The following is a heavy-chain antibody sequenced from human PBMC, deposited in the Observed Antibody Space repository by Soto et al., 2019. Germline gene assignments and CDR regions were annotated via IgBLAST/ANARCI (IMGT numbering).Heavy chain of an antibody. V-gene: IGHV4-59*01. J-gene: IGHJ6*03. CDR1: GGPISGYF. CDR2: ISDTGSP. CDR3: ARVRNHYYYYYMDV. Sequence: QVQLQESGPGLVKPSETLSLTCTVPGGPISGYFWSWIRQPPGKGLECIGYISDTGSPSYNSSLKSRVTISLDTSKSQFSLKLSSVTAADTAVYYCARVRNHYYYYYMDVWDKGTTVTVSS. D-gene: IGHD1-1*01.